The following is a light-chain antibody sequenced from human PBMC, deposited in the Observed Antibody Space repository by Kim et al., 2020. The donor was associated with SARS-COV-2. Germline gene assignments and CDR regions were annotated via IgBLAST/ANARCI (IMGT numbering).Light chain of an antibody. CDR1: TNEIGGYNF. V-gene: IGLV2-8*01. CDR2: EVT. J-gene: IGLJ2*01. Sequence: PGRSFTISFIGTTNEIGGYNFVSWYQQHPGKAPKLIIYEVTKRPSGVPDRFSGSKSGNSASLTVSGLQAEDEADYYCSSYAGGNKVFGGGTQLTVL. CDR3: SSYAGGNKV.